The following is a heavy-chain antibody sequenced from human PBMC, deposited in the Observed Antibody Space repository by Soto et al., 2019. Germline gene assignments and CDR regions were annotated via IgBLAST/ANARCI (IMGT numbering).Heavy chain of an antibody. CDR3: ARDDPRPRGCSSTSCYGASDY. CDR2: IKQDGSEK. CDR1: GFTFSSYW. V-gene: IGHV3-7*01. J-gene: IGHJ4*02. Sequence: PGGSLRLSCAASGFTFSSYWMSWVRQAPGKGLEWVANIKQDGSEKYYVDSVKGRFTISRDNAKNSLYLQMNSLRAEDTAVYYCARDDPRPRGCSSTSCYGASDYWGQGTLVTVSS. D-gene: IGHD2-2*01.